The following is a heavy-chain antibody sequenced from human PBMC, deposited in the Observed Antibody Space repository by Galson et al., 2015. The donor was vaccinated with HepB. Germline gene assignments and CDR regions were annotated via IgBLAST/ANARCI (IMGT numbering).Heavy chain of an antibody. CDR1: RYNFTSHY. D-gene: IGHD3-22*01. Sequence: SAKVSCKASRYNFTSHYVHWVRQAPGQGLEWMGLINPNFGTSSYAQKYQGRVTMTRDTSTNTVHMELTRLRSDDTAVYYCARVVYYDSTRYIDRLDYWGKRAPVTVSS. V-gene: IGHV1-46*03. CDR3: ARVVYYDSTRYIDRLDY. CDR2: INPNFGTS. J-gene: IGHJ4*02.